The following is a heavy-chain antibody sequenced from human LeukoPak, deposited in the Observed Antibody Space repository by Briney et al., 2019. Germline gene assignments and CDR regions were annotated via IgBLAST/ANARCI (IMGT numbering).Heavy chain of an antibody. CDR2: IYSSGSP. V-gene: IGHV4-39*01. CDR1: GVSISGSDYY. J-gene: IGHJ4*02. D-gene: IGHD1-26*01. CDR3: AKSGGYGLIDY. Sequence: SETLSLTCTVSGVSISGSDYYWGWIRQPPGKGLEWIGSIYSSGSPYYNASLHSRVTISIETSKNQIALRLISVTAADTAMYYCAKSGGYGLIDYWGQGTLVTVSS.